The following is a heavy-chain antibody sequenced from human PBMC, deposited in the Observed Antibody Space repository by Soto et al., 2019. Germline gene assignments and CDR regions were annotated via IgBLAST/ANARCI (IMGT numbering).Heavy chain of an antibody. CDR1: GSTFPNDD. CDR3: ARGEGMAARHDGYDF. D-gene: IGHD6-6*01. J-gene: IGHJ3*01. V-gene: IGHV1-18*04. CDR2: ISTSTGNT. Sequence: GASGNGSRRASGSTFPNDDVRLLRQAPVQGLEWRGWISTSTGNTNYAQKLQGRVTMTTDTSATTAYMELRSLRSDDTAVYYCARGEGMAARHDGYDFWGQGTMVTVSS.